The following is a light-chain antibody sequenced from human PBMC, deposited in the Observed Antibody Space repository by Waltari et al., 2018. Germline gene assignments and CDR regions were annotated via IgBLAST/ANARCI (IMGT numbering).Light chain of an antibody. CDR1: SSDIGGYNP. J-gene: IGLJ1*01. Sequence: QSALTQPDSVSGSTGQSITISCTGTSSDIGGYNPLSWYQQHPVKPPKLMIYHVSTRPPGVANRFFGSKCGNTASPTISGLQAEDEADYYCSSYTSSDTYVFGTRTKVTVL. CDR3: SSYTSSDTYV. CDR2: HVS. V-gene: IGLV2-14*03.